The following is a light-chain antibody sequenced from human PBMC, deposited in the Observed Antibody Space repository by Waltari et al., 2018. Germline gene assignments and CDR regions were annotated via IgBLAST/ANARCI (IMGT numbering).Light chain of an antibody. Sequence: EIVMTQSPATLSVSPGERATLPCRASQSVSSTLAWYQQKPGQAPRLLIYGASTRATGIPARFSGSGSGTEFTLTISSMQSEDFAVYYCQQYNNWPPNTFGQGTKLEIK. CDR3: QQYNNWPPNT. J-gene: IGKJ2*01. CDR2: GAS. V-gene: IGKV3-15*01. CDR1: QSVSST.